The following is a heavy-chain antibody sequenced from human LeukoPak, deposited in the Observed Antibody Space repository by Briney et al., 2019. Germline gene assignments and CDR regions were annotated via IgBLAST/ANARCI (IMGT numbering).Heavy chain of an antibody. CDR1: GFTFSSYS. CDR3: AKVKATGGGAFDI. V-gene: IGHV3-21*01. D-gene: IGHD1-14*01. J-gene: IGHJ3*02. CDR2: ISSSGTSI. Sequence: GGSLRLSCAASGFTFSSYSMTWVRQAPGKGLEWVSSISSSGTSIYYADSVRGRFTISRDNAKDSLYPQMNSLRAEDTAVYYCAKVKATGGGAFDIWGQGATVTVSS.